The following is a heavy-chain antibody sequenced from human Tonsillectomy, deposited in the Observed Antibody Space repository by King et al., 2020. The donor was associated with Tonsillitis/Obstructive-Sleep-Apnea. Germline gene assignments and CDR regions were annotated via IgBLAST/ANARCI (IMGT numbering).Heavy chain of an antibody. D-gene: IGHD2-8*01. CDR3: GKDRWSSCSNGLCFGFDP. J-gene: IGHJ5*02. CDR1: GFTFSSYG. CDR2: ISYDGSNK. V-gene: IGHV3-30*18. Sequence: VQLVESGGGVVQPGKSLRLSCAASGFTFSSYGMDWVRQAPGKGLEGVAVISYDGSNKYYADSVKGRFTISRDNTKNTLYLQMNRLRVEDTAVYYCGKDRWSSCSNGLCFGFDPWGQGTLVTVSS.